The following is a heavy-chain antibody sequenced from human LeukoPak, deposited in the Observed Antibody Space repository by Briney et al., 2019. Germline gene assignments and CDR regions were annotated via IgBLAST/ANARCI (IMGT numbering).Heavy chain of an antibody. V-gene: IGHV1-8*01. Sequence: ASVKVSCKASGYTFTSYDINWVRQAAGQGVEWMGWMNPNSGNTGYAQKFQGRVTMTRNTAISTAYMELSSLRSEDTAVYYCARAPEDTAMVTDYWGQGTLVTVSS. CDR3: ARAPEDTAMVTDY. J-gene: IGHJ4*02. CDR1: GYTFTSYD. CDR2: MNPNSGNT. D-gene: IGHD5-18*01.